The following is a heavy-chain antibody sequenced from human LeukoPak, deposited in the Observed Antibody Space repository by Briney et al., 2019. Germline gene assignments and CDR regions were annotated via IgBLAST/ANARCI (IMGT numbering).Heavy chain of an antibody. CDR2: ISSSSSYI. D-gene: IGHD3-9*01. Sequence: GGSLRLSCAASGFTFSSYSTNWVRQAPGKGLEWVSSISSSSSYIYYADSVKGRFTISRDNAKNSLYLQMNSLRAEDTAVYYCARELSPRYDILTGYPFDYWGQGTLVTVSS. J-gene: IGHJ4*02. CDR1: GFTFSSYS. V-gene: IGHV3-21*01. CDR3: ARELSPRYDILTGYPFDY.